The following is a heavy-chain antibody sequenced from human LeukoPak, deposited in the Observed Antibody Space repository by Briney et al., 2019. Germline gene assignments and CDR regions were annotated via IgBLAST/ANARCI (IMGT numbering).Heavy chain of an antibody. V-gene: IGHV4-34*01. CDR3: ARGQVILCREPKARFDP. CDR1: GGSFSGYY. Sequence: SETLSLTCAVYGGSFSGYYWSWIRQPPGKGLEWIGEINHSGSTNYNPSLKSRVTISVDTSKNQFSLKLSSVTAADTAVYYCARGQVILCREPKARFDPWGQGTLVTVSS. J-gene: IGHJ5*02. D-gene: IGHD2-21*01. CDR2: INHSGST.